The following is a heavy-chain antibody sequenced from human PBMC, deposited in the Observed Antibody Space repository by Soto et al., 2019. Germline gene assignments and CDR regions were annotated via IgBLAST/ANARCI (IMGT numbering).Heavy chain of an antibody. CDR3: ARGVGYSGYDWFDY. CDR1: GFTFSSYG. V-gene: IGHV3-33*01. J-gene: IGHJ4*02. Sequence: GGSLRLSCAASGFTFSSYGMHWVRQAPGKGLEWVAVIWYDGSNKYYADSVKGRFTISRDNSKNTLYLQMNSLRAEDTAVYYCARGVGYSGYDWFDYWGQGTLVTVSS. CDR2: IWYDGSNK. D-gene: IGHD5-12*01.